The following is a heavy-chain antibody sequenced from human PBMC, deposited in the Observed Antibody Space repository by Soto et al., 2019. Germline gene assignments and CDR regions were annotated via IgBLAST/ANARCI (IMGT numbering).Heavy chain of an antibody. J-gene: IGHJ5*02. CDR3: ARGRVRYSSSNYFGP. CDR2: MNPDSGHT. Sequence: QVQLVQSGAEVKKPGASVKVSCKASGYTFNSYDINWVRQATGQGPEWMGWMNPDSGHTGYARKFRDRISMTRNTSITTAYMELTSRRSDDTAIYCCARGRVRYSSSNYFGPWGRGTLVTVSS. V-gene: IGHV1-8*01. D-gene: IGHD6-6*01. CDR1: GYTFNSYD.